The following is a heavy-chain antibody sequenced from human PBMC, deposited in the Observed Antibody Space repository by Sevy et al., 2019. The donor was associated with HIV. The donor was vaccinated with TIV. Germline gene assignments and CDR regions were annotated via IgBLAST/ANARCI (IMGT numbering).Heavy chain of an antibody. Sequence: GGSLRLSCAASGFSFSSYEMNWVRQAPGKGLEWVSYISNSGTTKSYSDSVRGRFTISRDNARNLLYLQMNSLRAEDTAVYYCARDLPPSATTVAHFDCWGQGTLVTVSS. CDR2: ISNSGTTK. CDR1: GFSFSSYE. J-gene: IGHJ4*02. D-gene: IGHD4-17*01. V-gene: IGHV3-48*03. CDR3: ARDLPPSATTVAHFDC.